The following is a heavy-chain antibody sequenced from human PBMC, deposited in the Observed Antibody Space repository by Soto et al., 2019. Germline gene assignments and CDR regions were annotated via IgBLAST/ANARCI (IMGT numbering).Heavy chain of an antibody. J-gene: IGHJ4*02. CDR2: ISGDGSTL. Sequence: EVQLVESGGGLVQPGGSLRLSCAASGLTFSSSWMHWVRQAPGKGLVWVSRISGDGSTLNYADSVRGRFTMSSDSAKNTLYLQMNSLRAGDTAVYYCAREDRTTSWSPLDYWGQGTLVTVSS. CDR1: GLTFSSSW. V-gene: IGHV3-74*01. CDR3: AREDRTTSWSPLDY. D-gene: IGHD2-2*01.